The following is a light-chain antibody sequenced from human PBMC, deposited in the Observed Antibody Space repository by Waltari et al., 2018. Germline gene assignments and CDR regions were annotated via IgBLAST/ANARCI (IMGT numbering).Light chain of an antibody. CDR2: GNS. V-gene: IGLV1-40*01. CDR3: QSYDSSLSVV. Sequence: QSVLTQPPSVSGAPGQRVTISCTGSSSNIGAGYDVFWYQHLPGTAPKLLISGNSIRPSGVRDRFSGSNAGTSASLAIIGLQAEDEADYYCQSYDSSLSVVFGGGTKVTVL. J-gene: IGLJ2*01. CDR1: SSNIGAGYD.